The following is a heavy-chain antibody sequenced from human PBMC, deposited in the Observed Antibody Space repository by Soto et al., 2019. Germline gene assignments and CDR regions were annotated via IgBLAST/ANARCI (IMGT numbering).Heavy chain of an antibody. D-gene: IGHD3-22*01. CDR1: GYTFTSYA. V-gene: IGHV1-3*01. Sequence: ASVKVSCKASGYTFTSYAMHWVRQAPGQRLEWMGWINAGNGNTKYSQKFQGRVTITRDTSASTAYMELSSLRSEDTAVYYCASGLPTYYYDSSGYRDPLNYWGQGTLVTVSS. J-gene: IGHJ4*02. CDR3: ASGLPTYYYDSSGYRDPLNY. CDR2: INAGNGNT.